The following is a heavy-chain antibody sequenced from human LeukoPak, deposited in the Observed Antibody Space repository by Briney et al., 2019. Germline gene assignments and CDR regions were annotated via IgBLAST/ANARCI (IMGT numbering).Heavy chain of an antibody. V-gene: IGHV3-7*04. D-gene: IGHD3-22*01. CDR2: IKQGESER. CDR1: GFTFRSYR. CDR3: ARGDNSAFDI. J-gene: IGHJ3*02. Sequence: GGSLRLSCAPSGFTFRSYRMNWVRQAPGKGLEWVASIKQGESERYYVDSVNGRFTISRDNAKNSLYLQMNSLRAEDTAVYYCARGDNSAFDIWGQGTMVTVSS.